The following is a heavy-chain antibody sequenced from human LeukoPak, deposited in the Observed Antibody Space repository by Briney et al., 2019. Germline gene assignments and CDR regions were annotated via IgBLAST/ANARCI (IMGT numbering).Heavy chain of an antibody. CDR1: GFTFSSYW. CDR2: IKQDGSEK. V-gene: IGHV3-7*01. CDR3: ASLEQYSGSYGAYEASFDY. J-gene: IGHJ4*02. Sequence: GGSLRLSCAASGFTFSSYWMSWVRQAPGKGLEWVANIKQDGSEKYYVDSVKGRFTISRDNAKDSLYLQMNSLRAEGTAVYYCASLEQYSGSYGAYEASFDYWGQGTLVTVSS. D-gene: IGHD1-26*01.